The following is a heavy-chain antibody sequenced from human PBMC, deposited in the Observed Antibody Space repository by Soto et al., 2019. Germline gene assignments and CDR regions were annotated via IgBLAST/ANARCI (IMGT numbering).Heavy chain of an antibody. CDR2: IIPIFGTA. J-gene: IGHJ4*02. CDR1: GGTSSSYA. V-gene: IGHV1-69*13. Sequence: SVKVSCKASGGTSSSYAISWVRQAPGQGLEWMGGIIPIFGTANYAQKFQGRVTITADESTSTAYMELSSLRSEDTAVYYCASTAPSYYYDSSSTISYWGQGTLVTVSS. CDR3: ASTAPSYYYDSSSTISY. D-gene: IGHD3-22*01.